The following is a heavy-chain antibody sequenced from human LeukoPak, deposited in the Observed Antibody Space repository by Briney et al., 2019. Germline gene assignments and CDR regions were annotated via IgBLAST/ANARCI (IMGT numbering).Heavy chain of an antibody. J-gene: IGHJ4*02. CDR1: GGSISGYY. CDR2: IYHSGST. D-gene: IGHD3-3*01. V-gene: IGHV4-38-2*02. Sequence: SETLSLTCTVSGGSISGYYWGWVRQPPGKGLEWIGSIYHSGSTYYNPSLKSRVTISVDTSKNQFSLKLSSVTAADTAVYYCAGPDFWSGYYTGASVDYWGQGTLVTVSS. CDR3: AGPDFWSGYYTGASVDY.